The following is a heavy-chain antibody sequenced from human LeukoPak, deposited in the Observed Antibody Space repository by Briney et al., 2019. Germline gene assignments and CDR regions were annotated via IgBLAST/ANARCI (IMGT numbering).Heavy chain of an antibody. V-gene: IGHV1-46*01. CDR3: ARGYEDYYDSSGYYHDY. CDR2: INPSGGST. J-gene: IGHJ4*02. D-gene: IGHD3-22*01. CDR1: GYTFTSYY. Sequence: ASVKVSCKASGYTFTSYYMHWVRQAPGQGLEWMGIINPSGGSTSYAQKFQGRVTMTRDTSTSTVYMELSSLRSEDTAVYYCARGYEDYYDSSGYYHDYWGQGTLVTVSS.